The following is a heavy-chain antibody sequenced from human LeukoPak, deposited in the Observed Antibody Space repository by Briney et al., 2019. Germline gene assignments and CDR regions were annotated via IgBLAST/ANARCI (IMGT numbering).Heavy chain of an antibody. CDR3: AREGNRYCSGGSCYYPFDY. D-gene: IGHD2-15*01. V-gene: IGHV3-33*01. CDR2: IWYDGSNK. Sequence: GGSLRLSCAAPGFTFSSYGMHWVRQAPGKGLEWVAVIWYDGSNKYYADSVKGRFTISRDNSKNTLYLQMNSLRAEDTAVYYCAREGNRYCSGGSCYYPFDYWGQGTLVTVSS. J-gene: IGHJ4*02. CDR1: GFTFSSYG.